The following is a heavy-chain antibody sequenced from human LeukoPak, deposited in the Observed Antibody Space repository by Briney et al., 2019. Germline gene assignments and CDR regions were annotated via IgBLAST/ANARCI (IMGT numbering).Heavy chain of an antibody. Sequence: PSETLSLTCTVSGGYISSYYWSWIRQPAGKGLEWIGRIDTSGNTNYNPSLKSRITVSVDTSKNQVSLKLSSVTAADTAVYYCASYSSSSGYFFDCWGQGTLVTVSS. CDR2: IDTSGNT. J-gene: IGHJ4*02. D-gene: IGHD6-6*01. CDR1: GGYISSYY. CDR3: ASYSSSSGYFFDC. V-gene: IGHV4-4*07.